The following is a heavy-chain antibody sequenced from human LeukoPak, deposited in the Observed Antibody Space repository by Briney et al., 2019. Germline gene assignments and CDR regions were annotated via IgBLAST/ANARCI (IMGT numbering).Heavy chain of an antibody. Sequence: GGSLRLSCAASGFTFSGYWMTWVRQAPGKGLEWVAHIKQDGSEKYYVDSVKGGFTISRDNAKNSLYLQMNSLRAEDTAVYYCARGQSGYDATNYYYYYMDVWGKGTTVTVSS. CDR3: ARGQSGYDATNYYYYYMDV. V-gene: IGHV3-7*04. J-gene: IGHJ6*03. CDR2: IKQDGSEK. CDR1: GFTFSGYW. D-gene: IGHD5-12*01.